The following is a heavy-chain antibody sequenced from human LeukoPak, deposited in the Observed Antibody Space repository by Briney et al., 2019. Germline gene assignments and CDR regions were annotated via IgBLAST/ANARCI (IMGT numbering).Heavy chain of an antibody. J-gene: IGHJ4*02. CDR2: ISAYNGNT. CDR1: GYTFTSYG. V-gene: IGHV1-18*01. CDR3: ARATRSYGSGSYVY. Sequence: ASVKVSCKXSGYTFTSYGISWVRQAPGQGLEWMGWISAYNGNTNYAQKLQGRVTMTTDTSTSTAYMELRSLRSDDTAVYYCARATRSYGSGSYVYWGQGTLVTVSS. D-gene: IGHD3-10*01.